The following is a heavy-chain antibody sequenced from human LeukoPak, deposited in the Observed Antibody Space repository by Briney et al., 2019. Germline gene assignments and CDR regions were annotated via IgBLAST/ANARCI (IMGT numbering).Heavy chain of an antibody. J-gene: IGHJ4*02. CDR3: ARDIEEGRGDLRLGFDS. D-gene: IGHD7-27*01. CDR1: GFTFSSYG. Sequence: GESLRLSCAASGFTFSSYGMHWVRQAPGKGLEWVALIWYDGGNKYYADSVKGRFTISRDNSKNTLYLQMNSLTAEDTAVYYCARDIEEGRGDLRLGFDSWGQGTLVTVSS. V-gene: IGHV3-33*01. CDR2: IWYDGGNK.